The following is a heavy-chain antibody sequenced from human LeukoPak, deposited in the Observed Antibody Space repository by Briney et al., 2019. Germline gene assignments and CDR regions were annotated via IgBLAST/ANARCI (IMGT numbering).Heavy chain of an antibody. D-gene: IGHD3-3*01. J-gene: IGHJ4*02. CDR3: ARATATVKYDFWSGSQVGGLYYFDY. Sequence: SVTVSCKASGGTFSSYAISWVRQAPGQGLEWMGGIIPIFGTANYAQKFQGRVTITADESTSTAYMELSSLRSEDTAVYYCARATATVKYDFWSGSQVGGLYYFDYWGQGTLVTVSS. CDR1: GGTFSSYA. CDR2: IIPIFGTA. V-gene: IGHV1-69*13.